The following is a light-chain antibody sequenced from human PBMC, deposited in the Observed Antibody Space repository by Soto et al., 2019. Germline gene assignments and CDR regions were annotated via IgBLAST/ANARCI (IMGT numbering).Light chain of an antibody. CDR1: QSISTY. J-gene: IGKJ2*01. CDR2: AAS. Sequence: DIQMSQSPSSLSAFAGDRITITCRASQSISTYLNWYQQKPGKAPKLLIHAASSLQSGVPSRFSGSGSGTDFTLTITSLQPEHFATYYCQQSYSTPYTFGQGTKLEIK. V-gene: IGKV1-39*01. CDR3: QQSYSTPYT.